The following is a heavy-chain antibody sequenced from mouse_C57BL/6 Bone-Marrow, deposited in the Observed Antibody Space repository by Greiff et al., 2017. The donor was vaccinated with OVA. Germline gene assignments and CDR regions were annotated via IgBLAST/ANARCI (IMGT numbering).Heavy chain of an antibody. Sequence: QVQLKQSGAELARPGASVKLSCKASGYTFTSYGISWVKQRTGQGLEWIGEIYPRSGNTYYNEKFKGKATLTADKASSTAYMELRSLTSEDSAVYFCARLGGSSHFDYWGQGTTLTVSS. D-gene: IGHD1-1*01. V-gene: IGHV1-81*01. CDR2: IYPRSGNT. CDR3: ARLGGSSHFDY. J-gene: IGHJ2*01. CDR1: GYTFTSYG.